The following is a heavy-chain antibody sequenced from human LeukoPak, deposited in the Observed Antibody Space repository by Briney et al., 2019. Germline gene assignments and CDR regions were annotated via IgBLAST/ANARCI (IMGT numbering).Heavy chain of an antibody. J-gene: IGHJ4*02. V-gene: IGHV1-2*02. CDR2: INPISGGT. CDR1: GYTFTGDY. CDR3: GKGGGWFEYYFDY. Sequence: ASVKVSCKASGYTFTGDYIYWVRQAPGQGLEWMGWINPISGGTKYAQKFQGRVTVTRDTSISTAYMELSRLRPDDTPVYYCGKGGGWFEYYFDYWGQGTLVTVSS. D-gene: IGHD3-10*01.